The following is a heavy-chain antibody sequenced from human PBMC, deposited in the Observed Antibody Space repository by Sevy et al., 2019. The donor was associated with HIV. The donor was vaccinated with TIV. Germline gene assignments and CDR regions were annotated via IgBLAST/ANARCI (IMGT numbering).Heavy chain of an antibody. CDR1: GFTFSSYW. D-gene: IGHD3-22*01. Sequence: GGSLRLSCAASGFTFSSYWMHWVRQAPGKGLVWVSRINSDGSSTSYADSVKGRFTISRDNAKNTLYLQMNSLRPEDTAVYYCAGERTYYYDSSGSDYGYYGMDVWGQGATVTVSS. V-gene: IGHV3-74*01. CDR3: AGERTYYYDSSGSDYGYYGMDV. CDR2: INSDGSST. J-gene: IGHJ6*02.